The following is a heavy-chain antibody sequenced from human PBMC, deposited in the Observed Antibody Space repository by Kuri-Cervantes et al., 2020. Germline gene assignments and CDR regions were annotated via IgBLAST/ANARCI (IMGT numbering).Heavy chain of an antibody. V-gene: IGHV3-48*01. CDR2: ISSSSSTI. CDR1: GFTFSSYS. CDR3: ARGSGGSVLWVDY. D-gene: IGHD1-26*01. J-gene: IGHJ4*02. Sequence: GGSLRLSCAASGFTFSSYSMNWVRQAPGKGLEWVSYISSSSSTIYYADSVKGRFTISRDNSKNTLYLQMNSLRAEDTAVYYCARGSGGSVLWVDYWGQGTLVTVSS.